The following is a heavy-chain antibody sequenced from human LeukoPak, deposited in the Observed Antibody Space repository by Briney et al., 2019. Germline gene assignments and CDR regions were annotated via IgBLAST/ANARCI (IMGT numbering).Heavy chain of an antibody. J-gene: IGHJ4*02. CDR1: GFTFSSYV. CDR3: AKQVGYCSGGSCPRTYFDY. D-gene: IGHD2-15*01. CDR2: ISYDGSNK. Sequence: PGGSLRLSCAASGFTFSSYVMYWVRQAPGKGLEWVAVISYDGSNKYYADSVKGRFTISRDNSKNTLYLQMNSLRAEDTAVYYCAKQVGYCSGGSCPRTYFDYWGQGTLVTVSS. V-gene: IGHV3-30-3*02.